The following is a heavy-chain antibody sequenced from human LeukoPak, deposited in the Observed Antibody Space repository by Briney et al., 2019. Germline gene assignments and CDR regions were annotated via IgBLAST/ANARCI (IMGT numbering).Heavy chain of an antibody. J-gene: IGHJ4*02. Sequence: SETLSLTCTVSGGSISSYYWSWIRQPPGKGLEWIGYIYYSGSTNYNPSLKSRVTISVDTSKNQFSLKLSSVTAADTAVYYCARDKDGYNYYFDYWGQGILVSVSS. D-gene: IGHD5-24*01. V-gene: IGHV4-59*12. CDR1: GGSISSYY. CDR3: ARDKDGYNYYFDY. CDR2: IYYSGST.